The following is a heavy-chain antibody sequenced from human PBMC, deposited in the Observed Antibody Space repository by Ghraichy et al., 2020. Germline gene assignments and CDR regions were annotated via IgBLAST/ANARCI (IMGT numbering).Heavy chain of an antibody. V-gene: IGHV4-39*01. D-gene: IGHD6-19*01. J-gene: IGHJ6*03. CDR3: AILRSSGWYGYYYYYMDV. CDR1: GGSISSSSYY. Sequence: SETLSLTCTVSGGSISSSSYYWGWIRQPPGKGLEWIGSIYYSGSTYYNPSLKSRVTISVDTSKNQFSLKLSSVTAADTAVYYCAILRSSGWYGYYYYYMDVWGKGTTVTVSS. CDR2: IYYSGST.